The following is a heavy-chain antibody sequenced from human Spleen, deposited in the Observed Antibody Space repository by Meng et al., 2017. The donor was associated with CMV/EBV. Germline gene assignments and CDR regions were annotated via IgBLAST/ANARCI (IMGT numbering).Heavy chain of an antibody. CDR2: ISGSGGST. Sequence: LSLTCAASGFTFSSYAMSWVRQAPGKGLEWVSAISGSGGSTYYADSVKGRFTISRDNSKNTLYLQMNSLRAEDTAVYYCAKYLDQYYYYYGMDVWGQGTTVTVSS. V-gene: IGHV3-23*01. D-gene: IGHD1/OR15-1a*01. CDR1: GFTFSSYA. J-gene: IGHJ6*02. CDR3: AKYLDQYYYYYGMDV.